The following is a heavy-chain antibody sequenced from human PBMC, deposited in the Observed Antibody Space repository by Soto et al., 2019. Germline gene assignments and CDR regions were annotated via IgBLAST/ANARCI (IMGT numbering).Heavy chain of an antibody. CDR3: AKGHPPTIVARTLDH. CDR2: VSYDGGEQ. CDR1: GFTFNTYG. D-gene: IGHD6-6*01. J-gene: IGHJ4*02. V-gene: IGHV3-30*18. Sequence: QPGVSLRLSCAASGFTFNTYGMHWVRQAPDKGLEWVAAVSYDGGEQHFADSVKGRFTVSRDNSKNTLYLQMNSLRTEDTALYYCAKGHPPTIVARTLDHWGPGTLVTVSS.